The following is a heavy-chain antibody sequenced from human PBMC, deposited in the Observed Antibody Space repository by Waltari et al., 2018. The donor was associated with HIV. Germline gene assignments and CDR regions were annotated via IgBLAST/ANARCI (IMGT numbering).Heavy chain of an antibody. CDR3: ARGLGGSYYYGVDV. Sequence: QAHLVQSGAEVKMPGASVRVSCKTSGYIFTNYGVSWVRQAPGQGLEWLGWSSGYNANTNYAQRLQGRVTLTTDTSTSTAYMELRSLRSDDTAVYYCARGLGGSYYYGVDVWGQGTTVTVS. J-gene: IGHJ6*02. CDR1: GYIFTNYG. V-gene: IGHV1-18*01. CDR2: SSGYNANT.